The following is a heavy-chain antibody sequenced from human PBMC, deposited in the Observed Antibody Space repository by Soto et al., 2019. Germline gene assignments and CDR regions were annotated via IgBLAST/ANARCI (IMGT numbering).Heavy chain of an antibody. D-gene: IGHD5-18*01. CDR1: GFTFSNYG. V-gene: IGHV3-30*18. Sequence: GGSLRLSCAASGFTFSNYGMHWVCQAPGKGLEWVAVISYDGSNKFYADSVKGRFTISRDNSKSTLYLQMNSLRPEDTAVYFCAKDRGTAMAYFDFWGRGTLVTVSS. J-gene: IGHJ4*02. CDR3: AKDRGTAMAYFDF. CDR2: ISYDGSNK.